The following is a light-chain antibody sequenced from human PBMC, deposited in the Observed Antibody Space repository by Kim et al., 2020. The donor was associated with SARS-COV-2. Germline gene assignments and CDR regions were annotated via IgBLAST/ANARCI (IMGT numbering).Light chain of an antibody. V-gene: IGLV9-49*01. CDR2: VGTGGIVG. J-gene: IGLJ3*02. CDR1: SGYSNYK. CDR3: GAAHGSGSKFGWV. Sequence: QLVLTQPPSASASLGASVTLTCTLSSGYSNYKVDWYQQRPGKGPRFVMRVGTGGIVGSKGDGIPDRFSVLGSGLNRYLTIKNIHEEDESDYHCGAAHGSGSKFGWVFGGGTQLTVL.